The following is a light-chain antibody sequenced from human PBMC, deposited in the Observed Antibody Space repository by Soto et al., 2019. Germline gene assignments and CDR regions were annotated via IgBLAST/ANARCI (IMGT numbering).Light chain of an antibody. V-gene: IGKV3-15*01. CDR1: QSLRSS. CDR3: QQSNNWPQT. CDR2: DAS. J-gene: IGKJ1*01. Sequence: ETMMTQSPDTLSVSLGERATLSCRASQSLRSSLAWYQQKPGQDPRLLIYDASTRATGIPARFSGSGSGTDFTLTISGLQSEDFAVYYCQQSNNWPQTFGQGTKVEIK.